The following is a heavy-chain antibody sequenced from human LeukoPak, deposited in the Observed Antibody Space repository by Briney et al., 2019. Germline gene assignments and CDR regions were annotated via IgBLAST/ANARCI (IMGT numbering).Heavy chain of an antibody. D-gene: IGHD6-19*01. CDR2: INPSGGST. Sequence: ASVKVSCKASGYTFTSYYMHWVRQAPGQGLEWMGIINPSGGSTSYAQKFQGRVTMTRDMSTSTVYMELSSLRSEDTAVYYCARDLGYGQWLARTGGGFDYWGQGTLVTVSS. CDR3: ARDLGYGQWLARTGGGFDY. J-gene: IGHJ4*02. CDR1: GYTFTSYY. V-gene: IGHV1-46*01.